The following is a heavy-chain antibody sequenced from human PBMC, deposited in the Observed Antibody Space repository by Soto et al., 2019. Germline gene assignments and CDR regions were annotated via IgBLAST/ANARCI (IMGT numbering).Heavy chain of an antibody. CDR2: IIPILGIA. J-gene: IGHJ6*02. D-gene: IGHD1-26*01. CDR3: ARDRRPVPMAPRYRGMHV. CDR1: GGTFSSYT. V-gene: IGHV1-69*08. Sequence: QVQLVQSGAEVKKPGSSVKVSCKASGGTFSSYTISWVRQAPGQGLEWMGRIIPILGIANYAQKFQGRVTNTADKATSTAYIELSSLRSADMAVCYCARDRRPVPMAPRYRGMHVWCQGTTVTVSS.